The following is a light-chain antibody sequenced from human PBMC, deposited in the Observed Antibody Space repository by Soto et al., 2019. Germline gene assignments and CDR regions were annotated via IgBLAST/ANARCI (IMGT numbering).Light chain of an antibody. J-gene: IGKJ1*01. CDR2: AAS. Sequence: EIVLTQSPGTLSLSPGERATLSCRASQSVSTYYLAWYQQKPGQAPRLLIYAASSRAADIPNRFSGSGSGTDVSPTITRLKAADFVVYYCQQYCTSPPTFGQGTKVEIK. V-gene: IGKV3-20*01. CDR3: QQYCTSPPT. CDR1: QSVSTYY.